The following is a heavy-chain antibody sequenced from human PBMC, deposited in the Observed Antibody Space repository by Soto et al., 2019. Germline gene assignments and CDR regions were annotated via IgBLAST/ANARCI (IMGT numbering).Heavy chain of an antibody. CDR2: IDPRSGGT. V-gene: IGHV1-2*02. Sequence: HVQLVQSGTEVKKPGASVRVSCMVSGYPFTTYYIHWVRQAPGQGLEWMGWIDPRSGGTVYEQKFQGSGTMTRDTSISTVYMDLSGLTSDDTALYYCATDDYGIFPYWGQGSLVTVSS. CDR3: ATDDYGIFPY. D-gene: IGHD3-10*01. CDR1: GYPFTTYY. J-gene: IGHJ4*02.